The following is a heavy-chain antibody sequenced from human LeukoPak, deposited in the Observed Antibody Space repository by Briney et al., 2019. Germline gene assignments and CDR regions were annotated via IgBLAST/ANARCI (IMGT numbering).Heavy chain of an antibody. D-gene: IGHD4-11*01. V-gene: IGHV3-7*05. CDR1: GFTFSNYW. CDR3: FAATTTGDDY. CDR2: VKPGGTEK. Sequence: GGSLRLSCAASGFTFSNYWMNWVRQAPGKGLEWVANVKPGGTEKHYVDSVKGRFTISRDNAKSSLYLQMNSLRAEDTAVYYCFAATTTGDDYWGQGTLVTVSS. J-gene: IGHJ4*02.